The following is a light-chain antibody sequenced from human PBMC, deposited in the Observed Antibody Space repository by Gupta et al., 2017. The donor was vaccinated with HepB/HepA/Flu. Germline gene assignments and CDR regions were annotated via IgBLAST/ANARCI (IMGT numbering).Light chain of an antibody. Sequence: IVLTQSPGTLSLSPGERATLSCRASQSVNNDRLAWYQQKPGQAPRLLIYDASRRAAGIPDTFSGSGSGTDFTLTISRLEPEDFGVYYWHQDGRAHTFGPGTKVDIK. J-gene: IGKJ3*01. V-gene: IGKV3-20*01. CDR2: DAS. CDR1: QSVNNDR. CDR3: HQDGRAHT.